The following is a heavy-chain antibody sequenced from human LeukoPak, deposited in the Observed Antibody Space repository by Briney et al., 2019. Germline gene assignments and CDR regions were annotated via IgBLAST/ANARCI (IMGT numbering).Heavy chain of an antibody. CDR1: GFTFSSYE. V-gene: IGHV3-48*03. CDR2: ISSSGSTI. CDR3: GKDQLSSSRYVDY. J-gene: IGHJ4*02. D-gene: IGHD6-13*01. Sequence: PGGSLRLSCAASGFTFSSYEMNWVRQAPGKGLEWVSYISSSGSTIYYADSVKGRFTISRDNSKNTLYLQMHSLSAEDTAVYYCGKDQLSSSRYVDYRGQGTLVTVSS.